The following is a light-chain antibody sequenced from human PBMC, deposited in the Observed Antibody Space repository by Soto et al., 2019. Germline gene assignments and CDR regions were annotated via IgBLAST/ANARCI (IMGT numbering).Light chain of an antibody. CDR2: KAS. J-gene: IGKJ1*01. CDR1: QSISTW. CDR3: QQYLNRWT. Sequence: DIQMTQSPSTLSASVGDRVTITCRASQSISTWLAWYQQKPGKAPKLLIYKASSLEGGVPSRFSGSGSGTEFTLTIRSRQPDDFATYYCQQYLNRWTFGQGTKVEIK. V-gene: IGKV1-5*03.